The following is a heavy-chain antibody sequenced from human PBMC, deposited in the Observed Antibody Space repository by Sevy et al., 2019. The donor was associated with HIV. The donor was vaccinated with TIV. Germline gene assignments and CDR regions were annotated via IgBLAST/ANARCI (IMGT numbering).Heavy chain of an antibody. CDR2: ISNSGTTI. Sequence: GGSLRLSCAASGFTFSSYEMNWVRQAPGKGLEWLSYISNSGTTISYSDSVRGRFTISRDNARNSLYLQMNSLRAEDTAVYYCARDSPPSATTVAHFDYWGQGTLVTVSS. CDR3: ARDSPPSATTVAHFDY. D-gene: IGHD4-17*01. CDR1: GFTFSSYE. J-gene: IGHJ4*02. V-gene: IGHV3-48*03.